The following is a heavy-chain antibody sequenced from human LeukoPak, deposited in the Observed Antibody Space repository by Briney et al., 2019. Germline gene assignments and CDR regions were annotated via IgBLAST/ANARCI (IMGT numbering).Heavy chain of an antibody. CDR2: MYYSGSI. Sequence: PSETLSLTCTVSGGSISSYYWSWIRQPPGKGLEWIGYMYYSGSINYNPSLKSRVTISVDTSKNQFSLKLSSVTAADTAVYYCARSVPYYDILTGSRVYYYGMDVWGQGTTVTVSS. CDR1: GGSISSYY. J-gene: IGHJ6*02. V-gene: IGHV4-59*01. CDR3: ARSVPYYDILTGSRVYYYGMDV. D-gene: IGHD3-9*01.